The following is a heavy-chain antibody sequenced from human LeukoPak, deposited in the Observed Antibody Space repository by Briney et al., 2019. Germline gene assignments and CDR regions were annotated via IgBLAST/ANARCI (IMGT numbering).Heavy chain of an antibody. CDR1: GGSISSYY. CDR2: IYYSGST. CDR3: ARHGRFGDYPEGGAFDI. D-gene: IGHD3-10*01. J-gene: IGHJ3*02. V-gene: IGHV4-59*08. Sequence: SETLSLTCTVSGGSISSYYWSWIRQPPGKGLEWIGYIYYSGSTNYNPSLKSRDTISVDTSKNQFSLKLSSVTAADTAVYYCARHGRFGDYPEGGAFDIWGQGTMVTVSS.